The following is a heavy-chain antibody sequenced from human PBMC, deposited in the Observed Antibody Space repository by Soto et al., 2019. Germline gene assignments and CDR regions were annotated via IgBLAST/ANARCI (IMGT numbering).Heavy chain of an antibody. J-gene: IGHJ4*02. Sequence: SETLSLTCTVSGGSISSGGYYWSWIRQHPVKGLEWIGYIYNSGSTYYNPSLKSRLTISLDSSENQFSLRLTSVTAADTAVYYCARSSTSANYFDYWGQGTLVTVSS. CDR2: IYNSGST. D-gene: IGHD2-2*01. CDR3: ARSSTSANYFDY. V-gene: IGHV4-31*03. CDR1: GGSISSGGYY.